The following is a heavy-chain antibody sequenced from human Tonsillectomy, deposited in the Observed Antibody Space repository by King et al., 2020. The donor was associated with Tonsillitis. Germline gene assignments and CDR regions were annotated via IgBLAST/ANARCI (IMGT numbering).Heavy chain of an antibody. Sequence: MQLQESGPGLVKPSETLSLTCTVSGGSISSYYWSWIRQPPGKGLEWIGYIYYSGSTNYNPSLTSRVTISVDTSKNQFSLKLSSVTAADTAVYYCARHVMYSSSWYYFDYWGQGTLVTVSS. CDR3: ARHVMYSSSWYYFDY. V-gene: IGHV4-59*08. CDR1: GGSISSYY. J-gene: IGHJ4*02. D-gene: IGHD6-13*01. CDR2: IYYSGST.